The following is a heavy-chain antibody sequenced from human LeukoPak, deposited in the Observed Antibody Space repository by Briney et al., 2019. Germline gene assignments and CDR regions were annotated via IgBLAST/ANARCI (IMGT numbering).Heavy chain of an antibody. CDR2: IKQDGSEK. CDR1: GFTFSPYW. V-gene: IGHV3-7*01. CDR3: ARDQAYYYYYMDV. Sequence: GGSLRLSCAASGFTFSPYWMSWVRQGPGKGLEWVANIKQDGSEKYYVDSVKGRFTISRDNAKNSLYLQMNGLRAEDTAVYYCARDQAYYYYYMDVWGKGTTVTVSS. J-gene: IGHJ6*03.